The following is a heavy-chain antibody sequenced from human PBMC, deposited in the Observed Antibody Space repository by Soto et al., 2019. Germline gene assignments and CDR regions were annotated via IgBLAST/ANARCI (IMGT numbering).Heavy chain of an antibody. CDR3: ARQIYDSDTGPNFKYYFDS. J-gene: IGHJ4*02. D-gene: IGHD3-22*01. CDR1: GYSFAGYW. Sequence: VECLNSSCKVSGYSFAGYWITWVLQKPGKGLEWVGRIDPSDSQTYYSPSFRGHVTISATKSITTVFLQWSSLRASDTAMYYCARQIYDSDTGPNFKYYFDSWGQGTPVTVSS. V-gene: IGHV5-10-1*01. CDR2: IDPSDSQT.